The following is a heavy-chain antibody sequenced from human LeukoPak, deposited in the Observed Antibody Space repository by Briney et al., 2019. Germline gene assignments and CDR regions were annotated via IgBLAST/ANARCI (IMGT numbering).Heavy chain of an antibody. CDR2: INPHSGGT. J-gene: IGHJ4*02. Sequence: ASVKVSCKASGFIFTGDYMHWVRQAPGQGLEWMGWINPHSGGTNFAQKFQGRVTMTRDTSISTAYMELNSLRSDDTAVYYCARGLSVTVAGLFDYWGQGTLVTVSS. D-gene: IGHD6-19*01. V-gene: IGHV1-2*02. CDR1: GFIFTGDY. CDR3: ARGLSVTVAGLFDY.